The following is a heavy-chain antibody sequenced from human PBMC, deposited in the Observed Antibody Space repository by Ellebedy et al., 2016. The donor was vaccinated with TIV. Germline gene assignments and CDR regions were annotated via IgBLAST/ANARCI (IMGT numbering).Heavy chain of an antibody. V-gene: IGHV3-53*01. CDR3: AKDYTAYSNDV. CDR2: IYTTGLT. D-gene: IGHD5-18*01. CDR1: GFTVSSSS. Sequence: GESLKISCAASGFTVSSSSLTWVRQAPGKGLQWVSIIYTTGLTTYADSVRGRFTISRDSSENTLYLQMNRLRADDTAVYYCAKDYTAYSNDVWGQGTLVTVSS. J-gene: IGHJ4*02.